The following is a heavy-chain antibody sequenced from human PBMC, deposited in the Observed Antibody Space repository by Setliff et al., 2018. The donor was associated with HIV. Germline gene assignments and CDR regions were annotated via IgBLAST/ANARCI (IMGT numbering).Heavy chain of an antibody. V-gene: IGHV1-18*01. Sequence: ASVKVSCKASGYTFTNYGISWVQQVPGQGLEWMGWISGYNGNTNYAQKFQGRVTMTTDTSTRTAYMELRSLRSDDTAVYYCARDSRSSIAPYNFDYWGQGTVVTVSS. CDR3: ARDSRSSIAPYNFDY. CDR1: GYTFTNYG. CDR2: ISGYNGNT. D-gene: IGHD6-6*01. J-gene: IGHJ4*02.